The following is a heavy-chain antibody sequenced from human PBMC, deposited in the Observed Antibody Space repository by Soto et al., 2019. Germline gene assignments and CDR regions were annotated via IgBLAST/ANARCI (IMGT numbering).Heavy chain of an antibody. CDR3: ATTYEQWLVN. CDR1: WCNIVNYG. D-gene: IGHD6-19*01. Sequence: GGSKRLSKAASWCNIVNYGMHRVRQAPGKGLEWVAVIWYDGSNEYYADSVKGRFTISRDNSKNTLYLQMNSLRAEDTAVYYCATTYEQWLVNWGQGTLVTVSS. CDR2: IWYDGSNE. J-gene: IGHJ4*02. V-gene: IGHV3-33*01.